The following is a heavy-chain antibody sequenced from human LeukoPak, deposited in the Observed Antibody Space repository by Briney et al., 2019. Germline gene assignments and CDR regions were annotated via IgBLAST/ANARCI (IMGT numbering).Heavy chain of an antibody. J-gene: IGHJ6*03. CDR1: GYTFTSYD. CDR3: ATPNSGSYYYYMDV. D-gene: IGHD1-26*01. V-gene: IGHV1-8*01. Sequence: ASVKVSCKASGYTFTSYDINWVRQATGQGLEWMGWMNPNSGNTGYAQKFQGRVTMTRNTSISTAYMELSSLRSEDTAVYYCATPNSGSYYYYMDVWGKGTTVTVSS. CDR2: MNPNSGNT.